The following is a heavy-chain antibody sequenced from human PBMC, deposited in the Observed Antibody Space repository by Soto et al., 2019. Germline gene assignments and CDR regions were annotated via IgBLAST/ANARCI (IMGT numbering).Heavy chain of an antibody. D-gene: IGHD2-2*01. V-gene: IGHV3-23*01. CDR2: ISTGGGST. CDR3: AKVGVERLYCTSTVCQYYFDY. CDR1: GLTFRNFA. Sequence: GGSLRLSCAASGLTFRNFAMSWVRQAPGKGLEWVSSISTGGGSTFYEDSVKGRVTISSDNSKNMLYLQMNSLRAEDTDVYYCAKVGVERLYCTSTVCQYYFDYWGQGTLVTVSS. J-gene: IGHJ4*02.